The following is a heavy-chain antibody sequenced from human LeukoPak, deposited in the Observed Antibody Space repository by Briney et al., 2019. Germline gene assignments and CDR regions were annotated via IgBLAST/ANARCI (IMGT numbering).Heavy chain of an antibody. V-gene: IGHV4-4*07. CDR3: ARPSGAIQYYYYMDV. CDR1: GGSISSYY. J-gene: IGHJ6*03. D-gene: IGHD2-2*01. CDR2: IYTSGST. Sequence: SETLSLTCTVSGGSISSYYWSWIRRPAGKGLEWIGRIYTSGSTNYNPSLKSRVTMSVDTSKNQFSLKLSSVTAADTAVYYCARPSGAIQYYYYMDVWGKGTTVTVSS.